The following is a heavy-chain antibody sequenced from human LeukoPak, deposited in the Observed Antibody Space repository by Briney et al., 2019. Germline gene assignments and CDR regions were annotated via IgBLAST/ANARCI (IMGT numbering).Heavy chain of an antibody. Sequence: GGSLRLSCAASGFTFSSYAMSWVRQAPGKGLEWVSGISVSGGSTYYADSVKGRFTISRDNAKNVLYLQMNNLRVEDTAVYYCARGHYGLDVWGQGTTVTVSS. CDR3: ARGHYGLDV. V-gene: IGHV3-23*01. J-gene: IGHJ6*02. CDR1: GFTFSSYA. CDR2: ISVSGGST.